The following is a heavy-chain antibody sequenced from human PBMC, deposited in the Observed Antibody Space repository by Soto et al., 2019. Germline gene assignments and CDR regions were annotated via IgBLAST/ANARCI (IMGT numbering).Heavy chain of an antibody. CDR3: AILGGTYYAFDF. V-gene: IGHV3-23*01. D-gene: IGHD1-26*01. CDR1: GFTINSHA. Sequence: EVHLLESGGGLVQPGGSLRLSCAVSGFTINSHAMGWVRQAPGKGLEWVSAIGPRGRDTYSADSVKGRFTISRDNSKNTVSLQMNSLRAEDTAVYYCAILGGTYYAFDFWGQGTLVTVS. CDR2: IGPRGRDT. J-gene: IGHJ3*01.